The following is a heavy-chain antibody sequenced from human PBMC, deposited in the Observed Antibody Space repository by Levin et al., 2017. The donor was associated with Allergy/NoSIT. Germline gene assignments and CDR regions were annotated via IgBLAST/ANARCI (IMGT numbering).Heavy chain of an antibody. CDR3: ARDPDSTVGAAFDY. CDR2: INQDGSGK. J-gene: IGHJ4*02. CDR1: GFTFSSYW. V-gene: IGHV3-7*01. Sequence: LSLTCAASGFTFSSYWMGWFRQAPGKGLEWVANINQDGSGKYYVDSVKGRFTISRDNAKSSLYLQMNSLRAEDTAVYYCARDPDSTVGAAFDYWGQGTLVTVSS. D-gene: IGHD1-26*01.